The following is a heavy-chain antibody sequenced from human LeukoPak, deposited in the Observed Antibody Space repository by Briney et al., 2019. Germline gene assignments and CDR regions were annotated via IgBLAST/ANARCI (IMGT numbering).Heavy chain of an antibody. Sequence: SETLSLTCTVSGGSISRDTNYWGWIRQPPGKGLEWIGSIYYSGTTYYNPSLKSRVTISVDTSKNQFSLKLSSVTAADTAVYYCARRPIKYSSGWYGGEVDYWGQGTLVTVSS. V-gene: IGHV4-39*07. D-gene: IGHD6-19*01. CDR3: ARRPIKYSSGWYGGEVDY. CDR2: IYYSGTT. J-gene: IGHJ4*02. CDR1: GGSISRDTNY.